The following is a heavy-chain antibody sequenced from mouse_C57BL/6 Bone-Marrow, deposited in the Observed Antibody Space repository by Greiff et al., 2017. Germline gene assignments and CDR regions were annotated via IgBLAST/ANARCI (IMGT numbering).Heavy chain of an antibody. CDR3: ARDYYGSSYAMEY. J-gene: IGHJ4*01. Sequence: VQLQQSGAELAKPGASVKLSCKASGYTFTSYWMHWVKQRPGQGLEWIGYINPSSGYTKYNQKFKDKATLTADKSSSTAYMQLSSLTYEDSAVYYCARDYYGSSYAMEYWGQGTSVTVSS. V-gene: IGHV1-7*01. CDR2: INPSSGYT. CDR1: GYTFTSYW. D-gene: IGHD1-1*01.